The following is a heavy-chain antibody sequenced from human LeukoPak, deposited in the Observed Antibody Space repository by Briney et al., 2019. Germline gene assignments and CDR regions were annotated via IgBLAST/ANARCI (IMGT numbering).Heavy chain of an antibody. J-gene: IGHJ4*02. Sequence: PSETLSLTCTVSGGSISSSSYYWGWIRQPPGKGLEWIGSIYYSGSTYYNPSLKSRVTISVDTSKNQFSLKLSSVTAADTAVNYCARLGGYYFDYWGQGTLVTVSS. CDR1: GGSISSSSYY. CDR3: ARLGGYYFDY. V-gene: IGHV4-39*07. D-gene: IGHD3-16*01. CDR2: IYYSGST.